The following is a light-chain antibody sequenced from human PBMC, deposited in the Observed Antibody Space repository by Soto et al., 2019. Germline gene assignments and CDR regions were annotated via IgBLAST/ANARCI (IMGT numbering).Light chain of an antibody. Sequence: EIVLTQSPGTLSLSPGERATLSCRASQSVSSSYLAWYQQKPGQAPRLLIYGASSRATGIPDRFSGSGSGTDFTLTISRLEPEDVAVYYCQQYCSSPRFTFGRGTKVDIK. CDR1: QSVSSSY. CDR2: GAS. CDR3: QQYCSSPRFT. J-gene: IGKJ3*01. V-gene: IGKV3-20*01.